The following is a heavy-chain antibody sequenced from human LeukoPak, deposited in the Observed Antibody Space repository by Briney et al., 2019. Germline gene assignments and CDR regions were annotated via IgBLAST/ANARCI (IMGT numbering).Heavy chain of an antibody. CDR1: GGTFSSYA. CDR3: ARYYGWGMNWFDP. V-gene: IGHV1-69*01. D-gene: IGHD3-10*01. J-gene: IGHJ5*02. Sequence: GASVKVSCKASGGTFSSYAISWVRQAPGQGLEWMGGIIPIFGTANYAQKFQGRVTITADESTSTAYMELSSLRSEDTAVYYCARYYGWGMNWFDPWGQGTLVTVSS. CDR2: IIPIFGTA.